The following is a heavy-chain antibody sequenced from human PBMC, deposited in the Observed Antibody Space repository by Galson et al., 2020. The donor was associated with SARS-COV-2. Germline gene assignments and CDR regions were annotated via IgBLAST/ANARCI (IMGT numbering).Heavy chain of an antibody. D-gene: IGHD3-16*01. Sequence: PGGSLRLSCAASGFTFSSYAMHWVRQAPGKGLEWVAVISYDGSNKYYADSVKGRFTISRDNSKNTLYLQMNSLRAEDTAVYYCARSLGGGYHGGIDYWGQGTLVTVSS. CDR2: ISYDGSNK. CDR1: GFTFSSYA. CDR3: ARSLGGGYHGGIDY. V-gene: IGHV3-30-3*01. J-gene: IGHJ4*02.